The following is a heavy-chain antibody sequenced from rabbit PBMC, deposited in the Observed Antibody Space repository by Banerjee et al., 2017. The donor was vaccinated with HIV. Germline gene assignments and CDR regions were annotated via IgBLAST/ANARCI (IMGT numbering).Heavy chain of an antibody. CDR3: ARDLAGVIGWNFDL. D-gene: IGHD4-1*01. Sequence: EESGGDLVQPEGSLTLTCKASGFDFSSDAMCWVRQAPGKGLEWIGCIYNGDGSTYYASWVNGRFTISKTSSTTVTLQMTSLTAADTATYFCARDLAGVIGWNFDLWGQGTLVTVS. CDR2: IYNGDGST. V-gene: IGHV1S47*01. CDR1: GFDFSSDA. J-gene: IGHJ4*01.